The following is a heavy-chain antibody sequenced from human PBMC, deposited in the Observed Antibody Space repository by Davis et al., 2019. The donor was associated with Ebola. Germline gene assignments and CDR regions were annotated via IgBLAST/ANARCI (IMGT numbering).Heavy chain of an antibody. J-gene: IGHJ6*02. Sequence: GESLKISCAASGFTFSNNYMSWVRQAPGKGLEWVAVIFNGGATYYADSVRGRFTTSRDNSKNTLYLQMDSLRDKDRAVYYCAKDWGGMDVRGQGTTVTVS. D-gene: IGHD3-16*01. V-gene: IGHV3-53*01. CDR1: GFTFSNNY. CDR2: IFNGGAT. CDR3: AKDWGGMDV.